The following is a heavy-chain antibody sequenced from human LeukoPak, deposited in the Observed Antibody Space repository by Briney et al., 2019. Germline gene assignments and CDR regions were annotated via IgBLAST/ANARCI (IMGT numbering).Heavy chain of an antibody. Sequence: SETLSLTCTVSGGSISSSSYYWGWIRQPPGKGLEWLGSIYYTGITYFSPSLKSRVTISVDTSKNQFSLRLSSVTAADTGLYFCAGGSSGSYLRTWGQGTLVTVSS. V-gene: IGHV4-39*01. J-gene: IGHJ5*02. CDR2: IYYTGIT. D-gene: IGHD1-26*01. CDR1: GGSISSSSYY. CDR3: AGGSSGSYLRT.